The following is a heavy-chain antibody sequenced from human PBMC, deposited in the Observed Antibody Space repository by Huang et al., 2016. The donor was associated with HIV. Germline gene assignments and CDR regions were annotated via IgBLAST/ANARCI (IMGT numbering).Heavy chain of an antibody. CDR3: ARDHHDFWRGYRRMYFFDH. Sequence: QVQLQESGPGLVKPSETLSLTCTVSGGSISTHYWSWIRQPPGKGLEWIGSIDYSGSTNDSPSLKMRVTILLDPSKNQFSLRVNSVTAADTAMYYCARDHHDFWRGYRRMYFFDHWGQGTLVTVSS. V-gene: IGHV4-59*11. CDR1: GGSISTHY. J-gene: IGHJ4*02. D-gene: IGHD3-3*01. CDR2: IDYSGST.